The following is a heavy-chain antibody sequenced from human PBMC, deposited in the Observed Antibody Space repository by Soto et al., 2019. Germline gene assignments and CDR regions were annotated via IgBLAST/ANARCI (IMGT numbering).Heavy chain of an antibody. CDR2: IVSDGSAI. CDR1: GFPFSFYG. J-gene: IGHJ3*02. D-gene: IGHD3-3*02. CDR3: ARDDAFDNENGFDM. Sequence: GGSLRLSCAVSGFPFSFYGFHWVRQSPGKGLEWLGVIVSDGSAIYHADSLEGRFFISRDNSKDILYLQMNSLRVEDTAVYYCARDDAFDNENGFDMWGQGTMVTVS. V-gene: IGHV3-33*01.